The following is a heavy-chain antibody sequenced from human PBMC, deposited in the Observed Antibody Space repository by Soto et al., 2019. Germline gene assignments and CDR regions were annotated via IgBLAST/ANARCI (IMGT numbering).Heavy chain of an antibody. CDR2: ISISSSTR. V-gene: IGHV3-48*02. J-gene: IGHJ4*02. CDR3: ARGGGVFDY. Sequence: EVQLVESGGGLVQPGGSLRLSCAASGFTFSSYVINWVRQAPGKGLEWVSYISISSSTRYYAASVRGRFTISRDNAKKPLYLQMNSLRDEDTAVYYCARGGGVFDYRGQGTLVTVSS. D-gene: IGHD3-16*01. CDR1: GFTFSSYV.